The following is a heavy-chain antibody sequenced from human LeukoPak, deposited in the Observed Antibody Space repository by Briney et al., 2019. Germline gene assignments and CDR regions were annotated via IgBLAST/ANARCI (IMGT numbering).Heavy chain of an antibody. J-gene: IGHJ4*02. CDR3: ARDQFSGYYDY. Sequence: PGGSLRLSCAASGYTFNSYWMTRVRQAPTKGLEWVAHIKEDGSEKYYVDSVKGRFTISRDNAKNSLYLQINSLRAEDTAVYYCARDQFSGYYDYWGQGTLVTVSS. CDR2: IKEDGSEK. V-gene: IGHV3-7*01. D-gene: IGHD3-22*01. CDR1: GYTFNSYW.